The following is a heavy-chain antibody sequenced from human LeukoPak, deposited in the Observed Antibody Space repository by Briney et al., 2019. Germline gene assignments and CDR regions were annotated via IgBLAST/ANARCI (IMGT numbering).Heavy chain of an antibody. CDR2: INHSGST. J-gene: IGHJ4*02. Sequence: PSETLSLTCAVYGGSFSGYYWSWIRQPPGKGLEWIGEINHSGSTNYNPSLKSRVTISVDTSKNQFSLKLSSVTAADTAVYYCARVSRGRITMIVVHQNFDYWGQGTLVTVSS. D-gene: IGHD3-22*01. CDR3: ARVSRGRITMIVVHQNFDY. CDR1: GGSFSGYY. V-gene: IGHV4-34*01.